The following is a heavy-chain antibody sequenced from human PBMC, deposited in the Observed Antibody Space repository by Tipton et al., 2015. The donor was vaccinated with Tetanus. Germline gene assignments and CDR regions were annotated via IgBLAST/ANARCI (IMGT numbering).Heavy chain of an antibody. CDR3: VANDGGLEHGQH. CDR1: GGSISGYS. D-gene: IGHD2-8*01. J-gene: IGHJ1*01. Sequence: GLVKPSETLSLTCNVSGGSISGYSWTWIRQPPGKGLEWIGHTHYSGNTNYNSSLWSRVTISLDTSKNQFSLKLSSVTAADTAVYYCVANDGGLEHGQHWGQGTLVTVSS. CDR2: THYSGNT. V-gene: IGHV4-59*01.